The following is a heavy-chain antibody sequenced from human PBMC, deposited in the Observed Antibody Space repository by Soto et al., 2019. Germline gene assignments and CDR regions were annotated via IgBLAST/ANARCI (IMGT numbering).Heavy chain of an antibody. Sequence: QVLLVQSGAEVKKPGASVKVSCKASGYTFTNYAMHWVRQAPGQRHEWMGWINAGNGNTKYSQRFQGRVTITRDPSASTAFMELSNLTSEDTAVYYCARLTTTTTLGSSYFYYYMDLWGKGTTVTVSS. J-gene: IGHJ6*03. CDR3: ARLTTTTTLGSSYFYYYMDL. CDR2: INAGNGNT. CDR1: GYTFTNYA. V-gene: IGHV1-3*01. D-gene: IGHD4-4*01.